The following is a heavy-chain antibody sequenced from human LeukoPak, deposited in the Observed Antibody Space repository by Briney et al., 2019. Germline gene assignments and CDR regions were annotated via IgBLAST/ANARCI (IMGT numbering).Heavy chain of an antibody. CDR3: AREFRLKWLSGSYYNWFDP. D-gene: IGHD1-26*01. CDR1: GYTFTSYA. V-gene: IGHV1-3*01. CDR2: INAGNGNT. Sequence: ASVKVSCKASGYTFTSYAMHWVRQAPGQRLEWMGWINAGNGNTKYSQKFQGRVTITRDTSASTAYMELSSLRSEDTAVYYCAREFRLKWLSGSYYNWFDPWGQGTLVTVSS. J-gene: IGHJ5*02.